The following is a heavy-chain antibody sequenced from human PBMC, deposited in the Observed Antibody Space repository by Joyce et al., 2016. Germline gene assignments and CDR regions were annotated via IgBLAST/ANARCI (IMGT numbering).Heavy chain of an antibody. J-gene: IGHJ4*02. CDR1: GFTLNTNG. CDR3: ARDMVGAAYYFDH. V-gene: IGHV3-30*03. D-gene: IGHD1-26*01. Sequence: QVQLVESGGGVVQPGGSLRLSCAASGFTLNTNGIHWVRQAPGKGLEWVALISIDGSNKCYADSVNGRFTISRDTSTNTVYLQMNNVRGEDTAVYYCARDMVGAAYYFDHWGQGTLVTVSS. CDR2: ISIDGSNK.